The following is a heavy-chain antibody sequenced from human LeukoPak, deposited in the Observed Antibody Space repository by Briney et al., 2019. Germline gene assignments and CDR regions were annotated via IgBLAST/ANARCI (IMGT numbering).Heavy chain of an antibody. CDR2: IYPADSDV. CDR1: GYDFANFW. V-gene: IGHV5-51*01. J-gene: IGHJ1*01. Sequence: GESLKVSCEGSGYDFANFWIGWVRQMPGKGLEWMGVIYPADSDVRYSPSFQGQVTISADKSISTAYLQWSSLKASDTAMYYCAISADYYDSSGSNVEYFQHWGQGTLVTVSS. CDR3: AISADYYDSSGSNVEYFQH. D-gene: IGHD3-22*01.